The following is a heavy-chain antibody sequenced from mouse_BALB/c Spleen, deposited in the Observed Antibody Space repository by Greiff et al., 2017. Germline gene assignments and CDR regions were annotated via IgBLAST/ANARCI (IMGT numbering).Heavy chain of an antibody. Sequence: EVHLVESGGGLVKPGGSLKLSCAASGFTFSSYTMSWVRQTPEKRLEWVATISSGGGNTYYPDSVKGRFTISRDNAKNNLYLQMSSLRSEDTALYYCARYDYDYFDYWGQGTTLTVSS. D-gene: IGHD2-4*01. CDR1: GFTFSSYT. J-gene: IGHJ2*01. CDR3: ARYDYDYFDY. CDR2: ISSGGGNT. V-gene: IGHV5-9*03.